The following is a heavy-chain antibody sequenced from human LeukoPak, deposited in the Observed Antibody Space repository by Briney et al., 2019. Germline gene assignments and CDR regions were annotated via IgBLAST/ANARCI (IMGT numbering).Heavy chain of an antibody. J-gene: IGHJ4*02. D-gene: IGHD5-24*01. CDR2: ISGSGSTI. CDR1: GFTFSGYD. CDR3: TTERGWLQLGDY. Sequence: PGGSLRLSCAASGFTFSGYDMNWVRQAPGKGLEWVSYISGSGSTIYYADSVKGRFTISRDNAKNSLYLQMNSLRAEDTAVYYCTTERGWLQLGDYWGQGTLVTVS. V-gene: IGHV3-48*03.